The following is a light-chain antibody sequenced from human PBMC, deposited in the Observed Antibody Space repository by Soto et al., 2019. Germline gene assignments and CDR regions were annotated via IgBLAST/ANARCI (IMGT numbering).Light chain of an antibody. V-gene: IGKV3-20*01. CDR2: GAS. CDR1: QSVGSSF. J-gene: IGKJ5*01. Sequence: EIVLTQSPGTLSLSPGERATLSCRASQSVGSSFLAWYQQKPGQAPSLLIYGASSRASGIPDRFSGSGSGTDFTLTISRLEPEDFAVYYCQQYGDSLITFGQGTRLEN. CDR3: QQYGDSLIT.